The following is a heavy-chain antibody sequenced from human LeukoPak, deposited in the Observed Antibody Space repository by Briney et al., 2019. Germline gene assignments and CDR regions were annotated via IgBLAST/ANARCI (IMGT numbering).Heavy chain of an antibody. CDR1: GYTFTGYY. V-gene: IGHV1-2*02. J-gene: IGHJ4*02. Sequence: ASVKVSCKASGYTFTGYYMHWVRQAPGQGLEWMGWINPNSGGTNYAQKFQGRVTMTRDTSISTAYMELSRLRSDDTAVYYCARDPSFYCSGGSCYSGEHDYWGQGTLVAASS. CDR3: ARDPSFYCSGGSCYSGEHDY. D-gene: IGHD2-15*01. CDR2: INPNSGGT.